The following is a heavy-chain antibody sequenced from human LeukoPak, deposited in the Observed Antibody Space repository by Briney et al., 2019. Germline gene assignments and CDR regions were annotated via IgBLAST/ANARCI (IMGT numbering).Heavy chain of an antibody. CDR2: ISYDGSNK. Sequence: GGSLRLSCAASGFTFSSYGMHWVRQAPGKGLEWVAVISYDGSNKYYADSVKGRFTISRDNSKNTLYLQMNSLRAEDTAVYYCAKDRGTTVTTPQYFQHWGQGTLVTVSS. D-gene: IGHD4-17*01. V-gene: IGHV3-30*18. CDR3: AKDRGTTVTTPQYFQH. J-gene: IGHJ1*01. CDR1: GFTFSSYG.